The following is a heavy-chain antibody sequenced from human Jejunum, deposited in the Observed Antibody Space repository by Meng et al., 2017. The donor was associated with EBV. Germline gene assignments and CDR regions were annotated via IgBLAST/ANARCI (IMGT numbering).Heavy chain of an antibody. Sequence: QGERQESGPGLVKPSETLSLTCTVSGDSISNYYWTWIRQPPGKGLEWIGYIYYSGSANHNPSLRSRVTMSRDTSKNQFSLKLTSVTAADTAVYYCVRRANGPRGWFDYWGQGTLVTVSS. CDR2: IYYSGSA. CDR1: GDSISNYY. CDR3: VRRANGPRGWFDY. J-gene: IGHJ4*02. D-gene: IGHD6-19*01. V-gene: IGHV4-59*01.